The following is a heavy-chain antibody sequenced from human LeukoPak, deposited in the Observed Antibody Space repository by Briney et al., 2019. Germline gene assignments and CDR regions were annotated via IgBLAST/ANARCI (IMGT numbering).Heavy chain of an antibody. Sequence: GRSLRLSCAASGFTFSSYAMHWVRQAPGKGLEWVAVISYDGSNEYYADSVKGRFTISRDNSKNTLYLQMNSLRAEDTAVYYCARGSGGSGSYSIDYWGQGTLVTVSS. V-gene: IGHV3-30*01. D-gene: IGHD3-10*01. CDR1: GFTFSSYA. CDR3: ARGSGGSGSYSIDY. CDR2: ISYDGSNE. J-gene: IGHJ4*02.